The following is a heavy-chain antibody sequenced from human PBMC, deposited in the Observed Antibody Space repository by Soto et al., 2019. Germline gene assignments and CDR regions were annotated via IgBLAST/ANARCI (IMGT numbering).Heavy chain of an antibody. Sequence: EVQLVESGGGLVQPGGSLRLSCAASGFTFSSYWMHWVRQAPGKGLVWVSRINGDGSSTSYADSVKGRFTISRDNAKNTLYLLMNSLRAEDTAVYYCARFPDVVSGFDHWGQGTLVTVSS. CDR2: INGDGSST. CDR1: GFTFSSYW. V-gene: IGHV3-74*01. J-gene: IGHJ4*02. CDR3: ARFPDVVSGFDH. D-gene: IGHD2-21*01.